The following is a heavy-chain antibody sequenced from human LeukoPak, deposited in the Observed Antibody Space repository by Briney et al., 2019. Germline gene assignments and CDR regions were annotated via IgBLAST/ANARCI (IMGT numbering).Heavy chain of an antibody. CDR2: INAGNGNT. Sequence: ASVKVSCKASGYTFTSYAMHWVRQAPGQRLEWMGWINAGNGNTKYSQKFQGRVIITRDTSASTAYMELSSLRSEDTAVYYCARDCSGGSCYSGLDYWGQGTLVTVSS. J-gene: IGHJ4*02. V-gene: IGHV1-3*01. CDR3: ARDCSGGSCYSGLDY. CDR1: GYTFTSYA. D-gene: IGHD2-15*01.